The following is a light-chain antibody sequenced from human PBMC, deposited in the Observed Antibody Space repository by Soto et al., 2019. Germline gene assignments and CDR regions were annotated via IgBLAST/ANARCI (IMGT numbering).Light chain of an antibody. Sequence: DIQVTQSPSCLSASVGDRVTITCRASLGIRNFLAWYQQKPGKVPKLLIYAASTLASGVPSRFSGSGSGTDLTPTTSRLQTADVATYYCQKYDSAPCTVGQGTRLEIK. J-gene: IGKJ5*01. V-gene: IGKV1-27*01. CDR1: LGIRNF. CDR3: QKYDSAPCT. CDR2: AAS.